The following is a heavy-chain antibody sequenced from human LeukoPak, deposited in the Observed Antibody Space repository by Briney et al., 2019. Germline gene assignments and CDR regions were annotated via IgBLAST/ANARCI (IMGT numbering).Heavy chain of an antibody. CDR3: ARQRGYGDFFIDY. V-gene: IGHV5-51*01. J-gene: IGHJ4*02. CDR1: GYSFSNHW. CDR2: IYPGDSDT. D-gene: IGHD4-17*01. Sequence: GESLKISCKGSGYSFSNHWIGWVRQMPGKGLEWMAIIYPGDSDTRYSPSFQGQVTISADKSISTAYLQRGTLKASDTAMYYCARQRGYGDFFIDYWGRGTLVTVSS.